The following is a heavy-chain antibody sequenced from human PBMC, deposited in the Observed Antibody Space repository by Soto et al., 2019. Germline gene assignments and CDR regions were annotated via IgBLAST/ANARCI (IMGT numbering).Heavy chain of an antibody. CDR3: ARIVEMTANFDY. Sequence: EVPLLDCGGGLIQSGGSLRLPCSASGYTFSSYALSGLRRAPEKGLEWVSAICASGGCAVYADSVKGRFTISRDNSKNMLHLQMNSLRAEDTAVYYCARIVEMTANFDYWGQGTLVTVSS. CDR1: GYTFSSYA. J-gene: IGHJ4*02. V-gene: IGHV3-23*01. D-gene: IGHD2-21*02. CDR2: ICASGGCA.